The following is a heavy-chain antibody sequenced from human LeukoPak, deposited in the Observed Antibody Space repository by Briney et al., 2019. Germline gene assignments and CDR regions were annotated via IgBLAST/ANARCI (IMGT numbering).Heavy chain of an antibody. CDR1: GFTFSSYA. V-gene: IGHV3-30-3*01. J-gene: IGHJ5*02. CDR3: SQGLLS. CDR2: ISYDGSKK. Sequence: GGSLRLSCAASGFTFSSYAMSWVRQAPGKGLQWVAFISYDGSKKHCADSVQGRCTISRDNSKNTLSLQLNSLRPDDTAVFYCSQGLLSWGQGTLLTVAA.